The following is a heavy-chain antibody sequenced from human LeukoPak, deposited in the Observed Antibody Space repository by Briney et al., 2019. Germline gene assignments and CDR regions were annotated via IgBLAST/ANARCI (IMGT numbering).Heavy chain of an antibody. Sequence: ASVKVSCKASGYTFTSYDINWVRQATGQGLEWMGWMNPNSGNTGYAQKFQGRATITRNTSISTAYMELSSLRSEDTAVYYCARSYSDIVATSDAFDIWGQGTMVTVSS. D-gene: IGHD5-12*01. CDR2: MNPNSGNT. CDR3: ARSYSDIVATSDAFDI. V-gene: IGHV1-8*03. CDR1: GYTFTSYD. J-gene: IGHJ3*02.